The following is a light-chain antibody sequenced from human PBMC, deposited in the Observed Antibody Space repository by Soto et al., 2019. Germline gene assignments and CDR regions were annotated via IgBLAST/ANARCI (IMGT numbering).Light chain of an antibody. CDR2: GTS. Sequence: EVVLTQSPVTLSLSPGERATLSCRASQTVSRMYLSWFQQKPGQAPRLLIYGTSTGATGIPVRFSGSGSGTDFTLTISSLQPEDVAVYFCHQDFNLPWTFGQGTKVDIK. CDR3: HQDFNLPWT. J-gene: IGKJ1*01. CDR1: QTVSRMY. V-gene: IGKV3D-7*01.